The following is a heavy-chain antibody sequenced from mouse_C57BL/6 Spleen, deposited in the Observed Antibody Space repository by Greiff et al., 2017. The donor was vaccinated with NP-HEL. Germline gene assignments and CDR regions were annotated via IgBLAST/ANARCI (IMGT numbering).Heavy chain of an antibody. V-gene: IGHV1-69*01. CDR3: ARWDNYEGYLDY. CDR2: IDPSDSYT. D-gene: IGHD1-3*01. J-gene: IGHJ2*01. Sequence: QVQLQQPGAELVMPGASVKLSCKASGYTFTSYWMHWVKQRPGQGLEWIGEIDPSDSYTKYNQKFKGKSTLTVDKSSSTAYMQLSSLTSEDSAVYYCARWDNYEGYLDYWGQGTTLTVSS. CDR1: GYTFTSYW.